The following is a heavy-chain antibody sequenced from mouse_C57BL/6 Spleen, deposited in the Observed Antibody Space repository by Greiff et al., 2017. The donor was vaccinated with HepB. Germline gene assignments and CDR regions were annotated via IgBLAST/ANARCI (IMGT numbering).Heavy chain of an antibody. Sequence: EVKLVESEGGLVQPGSSMKLSCTASGFTFSDYYMAWVRQVPEKGLEWVANINYDGSSTYYLDSLKSRFIISRDNAKNILYLQMSSLKSEDTATYYCARDGDGLMDYWGQGTSVTVSS. CDR2: INYDGSST. D-gene: IGHD2-3*01. J-gene: IGHJ4*01. V-gene: IGHV5-16*01. CDR1: GFTFSDYY. CDR3: ARDGDGLMDY.